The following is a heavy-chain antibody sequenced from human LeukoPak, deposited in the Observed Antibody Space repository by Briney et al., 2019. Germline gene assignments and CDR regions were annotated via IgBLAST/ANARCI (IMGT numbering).Heavy chain of an antibody. CDR3: LYYYDSSGYTLDY. Sequence: PGGSLRLSCAASGFTFRNYAMHWVRQAPGKGLEWVSGISGSGGSTYYADSVKGRFTISRDNSKNTLYLQMNSLRAEDTAVYYCLYYYDSSGYTLDYWGQGTLVTVSS. D-gene: IGHD3-22*01. CDR1: GFTFRNYA. CDR2: ISGSGGST. V-gene: IGHV3-23*01. J-gene: IGHJ4*02.